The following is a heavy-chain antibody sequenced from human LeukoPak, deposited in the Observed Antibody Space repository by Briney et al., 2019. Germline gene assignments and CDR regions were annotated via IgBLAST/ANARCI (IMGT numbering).Heavy chain of an antibody. CDR3: ARYGGSGWVIDN. Sequence: SETLSLTCTVSGGSISSYYWTWIRQPPGKGLEWIGYIYYTGATSHNPSLKSRVTISVDTSKKQFSLKLTSVTAADTAVYYCARYGGSGWVIDNWGQGTLVTVSS. V-gene: IGHV4-59*08. J-gene: IGHJ4*02. D-gene: IGHD6-19*01. CDR2: IYYTGAT. CDR1: GGSISSYY.